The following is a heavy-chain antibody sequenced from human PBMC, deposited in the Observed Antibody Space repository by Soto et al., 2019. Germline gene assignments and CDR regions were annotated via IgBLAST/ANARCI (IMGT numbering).Heavy chain of an antibody. V-gene: IGHV5-51*01. D-gene: IGHD6-19*01. CDR2: IYPGDSDT. J-gene: IGHJ6*02. Sequence: EVQLVQSGAEMKKPGESLKISCKASGYSFSSYWIGWVRQMPGKGLEWMGIIYPGDSDTKYSPSVQGQVTISADRSISTAYLQWTSLKASDTAMYYCARSKRGAYSSGWYSLSGYYNYGIDVWGQGTKVTVSS. CDR1: GYSFSSYW. CDR3: ARSKRGAYSSGWYSLSGYYNYGIDV.